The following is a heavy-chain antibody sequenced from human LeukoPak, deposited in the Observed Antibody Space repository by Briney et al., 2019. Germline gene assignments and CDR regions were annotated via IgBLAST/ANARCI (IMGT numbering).Heavy chain of an antibody. Sequence: SETLSLTCAVSGYSISSGYYWGWIRQPPGKGLEWIGSIYHSGSTHYNPSLKSRVTISVDTSKNQFSLKPSSVTAADTAVYYCARLVLGSTSCYFDYWGQGTLVTVSS. D-gene: IGHD2-2*01. V-gene: IGHV4-38-2*01. CDR2: IYHSGST. CDR3: ARLVLGSTSCYFDY. CDR1: GYSISSGYY. J-gene: IGHJ4*02.